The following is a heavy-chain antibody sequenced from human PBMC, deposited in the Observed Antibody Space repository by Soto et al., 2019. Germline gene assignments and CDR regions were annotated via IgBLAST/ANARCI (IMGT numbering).Heavy chain of an antibody. CDR1: GGSFSGYQ. Sequence: QVQLQQWGAGLLKPSETLSLTCAVYGGSFSGYQWSWIRQTPGKGLEWIGGINDSGDINYNPSLTSRFSFLVDSPEKQSSLRLSSVAAADTAVYYGARGLILWFGELSRRGGYYYYMDVWGKGTTVTVSS. D-gene: IGHD3-10*01. CDR3: ARGLILWFGELSRRGGYYYYMDV. CDR2: INDSGDI. J-gene: IGHJ6*03. V-gene: IGHV4-34*01.